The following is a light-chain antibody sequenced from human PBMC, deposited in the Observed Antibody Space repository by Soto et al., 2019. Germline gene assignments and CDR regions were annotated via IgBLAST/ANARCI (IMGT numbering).Light chain of an antibody. CDR2: AAS. J-gene: IGKJ4*01. V-gene: IGKV1-39*01. Sequence: DIQMTQSPSSLSASVGDRVTITCRASQSISSHLNWFQQKPGKAPKFLIYAASSLQSGVPSRFSGSGSGTDFSLTISSLQPEDFATYYCQQSYGTPRTFGGGTKVEIK. CDR3: QQSYGTPRT. CDR1: QSISSH.